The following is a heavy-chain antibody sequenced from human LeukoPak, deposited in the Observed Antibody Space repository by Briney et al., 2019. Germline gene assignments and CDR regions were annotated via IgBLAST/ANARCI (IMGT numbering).Heavy chain of an antibody. CDR1: GYTFTDYF. Sequence: ASVKVSCKASGYTFTDYFIHWVRQATGQGLEWMGWMNPNSGNTGYAQKFQGRVTITRNTSISTAYMELSSLRSEDTAVYYCARDPMIQGAFDIWGQGTMVTVSS. D-gene: IGHD3-22*01. J-gene: IGHJ3*02. CDR3: ARDPMIQGAFDI. CDR2: MNPNSGNT. V-gene: IGHV1-8*03.